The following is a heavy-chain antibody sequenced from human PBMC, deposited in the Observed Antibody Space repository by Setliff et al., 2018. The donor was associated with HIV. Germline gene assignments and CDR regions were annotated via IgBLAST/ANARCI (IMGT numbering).Heavy chain of an antibody. CDR3: ASSPAWRSDSGLHTFDY. CDR2: VYHTGST. V-gene: IGHV4-38-2*02. Sequence: PSETLSLTCTVSGYSISSRYYWGWIRQPPGKGLEWIGSVYHTGSTYYNPSLKSRVTMSADTSKNQFSLKLSSVTAADTAVYYCASSPAWRSDSGLHTFDYWVPETLLVTVSS. J-gene: IGHJ4*03. D-gene: IGHD2-15*01. CDR1: GYSISSRYY.